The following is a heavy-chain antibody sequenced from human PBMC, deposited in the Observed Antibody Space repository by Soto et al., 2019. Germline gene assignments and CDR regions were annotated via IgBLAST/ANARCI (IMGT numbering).Heavy chain of an antibody. D-gene: IGHD6-6*01. CDR2: INPNSGGT. J-gene: IGHJ4*02. CDR1: GYTFTGYY. CDR3: ARSPTSYSSSSLDY. Sequence: QVQLVQSGAEVKKPGASVKVSCKASGYTFTGYYMHWVRQAPGQGLEWMGWINPNSGGTNYAQKFQGWVTMTRDTSISTAYMERSRLRSDATAVYYCARSPTSYSSSSLDYWGQGTLVTVSS. V-gene: IGHV1-2*04.